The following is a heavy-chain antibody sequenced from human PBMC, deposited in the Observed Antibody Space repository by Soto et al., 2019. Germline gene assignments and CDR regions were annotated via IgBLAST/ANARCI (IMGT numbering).Heavy chain of an antibody. CDR1: GFTFSNYW. CDR2: INSDGSST. Sequence: EVQLVESGGGLVQPGGSLRLSCAASGFTFSNYWMHWVRQAPGKGLVWVSRINSDGSSTSYADSVKGRFTISRDNAKNTLYLQMNSLRAEDTALYYCASKKAVGDLCLGYGMDVWGQGTTVTVSS. CDR3: ASKKAVGDLCLGYGMDV. D-gene: IGHD2-2*01. V-gene: IGHV3-74*01. J-gene: IGHJ6*02.